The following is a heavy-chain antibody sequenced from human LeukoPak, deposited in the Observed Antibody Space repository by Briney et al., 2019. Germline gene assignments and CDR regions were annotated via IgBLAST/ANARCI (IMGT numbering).Heavy chain of an antibody. CDR3: ARDQYDTWSRRGNFDS. CDR1: GFTFISYT. Sequence: PGGSLRLSCAASGFTFISYTMNWVRQAPGKGLEWVANIKLDGSEKNYVDSVKGRFTISRDNTKNSLYLQMNSLRVEDTAVFYCARDQYDTWSRRGNFDSWGQGTLVIVSS. J-gene: IGHJ4*02. CDR2: IKLDGSEK. V-gene: IGHV3-7*03. D-gene: IGHD3-3*01.